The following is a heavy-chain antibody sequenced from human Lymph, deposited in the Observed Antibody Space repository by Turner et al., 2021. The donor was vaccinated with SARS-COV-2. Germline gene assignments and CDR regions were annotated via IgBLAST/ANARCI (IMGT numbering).Heavy chain of an antibody. CDR1: GFSFSSYA. D-gene: IGHD3-10*01. J-gene: IGHJ4*02. V-gene: IGHV3-30-3*01. CDR2: ISYDGSDK. Sequence: VQLVQSGGGLIQPGGSLRLSCAASGFSFSSYAIYWVRQAPGKGLEWVAVISYDGSDKYYADSVKGRFTILRDNSKNTLHLQMNSLRAEDTAVYYCARGDYYGSGSYPGKTFDYWGQGTLVTVSS. CDR3: ARGDYYGSGSYPGKTFDY.